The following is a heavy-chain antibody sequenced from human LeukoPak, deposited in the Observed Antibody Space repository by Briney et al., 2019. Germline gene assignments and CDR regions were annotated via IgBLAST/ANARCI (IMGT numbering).Heavy chain of an antibody. CDR3: VKRSYCSSTSCSFDY. D-gene: IGHD2-2*01. J-gene: IGHJ4*02. V-gene: IGHV3-64D*06. CDR1: GFTFSSYA. Sequence: GGSLRLSCSASGFTFSSYAMHWVRQAPGKGLEYVSAISGNGGSTYYADSVKGRFTISRDNSKNTLYLQMSSLRAEDTAVYYCVKRSYCSSTSCSFDYWGQGTLVTVSS. CDR2: ISGNGGST.